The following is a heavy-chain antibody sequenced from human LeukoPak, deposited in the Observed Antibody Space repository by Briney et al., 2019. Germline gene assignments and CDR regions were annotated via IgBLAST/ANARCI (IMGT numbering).Heavy chain of an antibody. D-gene: IGHD6-19*01. V-gene: IGHV3-48*03. CDR3: ARSWLAVAGPEY. CDR2: ISTSGSTI. CDR1: TFTFSTFD. J-gene: IGHJ4*02. Sequence: PGGSLRLSCEASTFTFSTFDMNWVRQAPGKGLEWVSYISTSGSTIYYADSVKGRFTISRDNAKNSPYLQMNSLRAEDTAVYYCARSWLAVAGPEYWGQGTLVTVSS.